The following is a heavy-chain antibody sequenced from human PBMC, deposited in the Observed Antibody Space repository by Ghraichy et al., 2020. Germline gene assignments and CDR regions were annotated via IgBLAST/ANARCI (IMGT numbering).Heavy chain of an antibody. CDR3: TRVAGSGSYREFDY. V-gene: IGHV3-72*01. Sequence: GESLNISCAASGFILSDHWMDWVRQAPGKGLEWVGRSRGKARSYTTEYAASVKGRFTISRDDSKNSLSLQMNSMKTEDTAVYYCTRVAGSGSYREFDYWGQGTLV. J-gene: IGHJ4*02. CDR2: SRGKARSYTT. CDR1: GFILSDHW. D-gene: IGHD3-10*01.